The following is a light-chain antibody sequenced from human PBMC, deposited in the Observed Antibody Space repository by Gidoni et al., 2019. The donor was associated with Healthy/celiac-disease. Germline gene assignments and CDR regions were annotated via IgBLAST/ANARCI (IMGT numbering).Light chain of an antibody. Sequence: IQMTQSPSSLSASVGDRVTITCRASQSISSYLNWYQQKPGKAPKLLIYAASSLQRGVPSRFSGSGSGTDFTLTISRLQPEDFATYYCQQSYSTLMYTFGQGTKLEIK. CDR2: AAS. V-gene: IGKV1-39*01. CDR1: QSISSY. CDR3: QQSYSTLMYT. J-gene: IGKJ2*01.